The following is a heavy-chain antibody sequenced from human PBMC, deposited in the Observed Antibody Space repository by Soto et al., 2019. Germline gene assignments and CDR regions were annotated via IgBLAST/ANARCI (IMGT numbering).Heavy chain of an antibody. CDR2: IIPIFGTA. CDR3: ASGSDTEMDTYYYYGMAV. Sequence: QVQLVQSGDEVKKPGSSVKVSCKASGGTFSSYAISWVRQAPGQGLEWMGGIIPIFGTANYAQKFQSRVTITADQSTSTTYMELSSQRAEETAVYYCASGSDTEMDTYYYYGMAVWGQGTTVTVSS. CDR1: GGTFSSYA. J-gene: IGHJ6*02. D-gene: IGHD5-18*01. V-gene: IGHV1-69*01.